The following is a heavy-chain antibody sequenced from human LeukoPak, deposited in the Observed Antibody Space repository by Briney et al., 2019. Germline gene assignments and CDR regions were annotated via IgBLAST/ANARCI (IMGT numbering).Heavy chain of an antibody. CDR3: ASGNSHAFDI. CDR1: GFTFSDYW. Sequence: GGSLRLSCSASGFTFSDYWMHWVRQAPGKGLVWVSRIDLAGEYTTYADSVKGRFTISRDNAKNTLYLQMNSLRAEDTAVYYCASGNSHAFDIWGQGTMVTVSS. V-gene: IGHV3-74*01. CDR2: IDLAGEYT. J-gene: IGHJ3*02.